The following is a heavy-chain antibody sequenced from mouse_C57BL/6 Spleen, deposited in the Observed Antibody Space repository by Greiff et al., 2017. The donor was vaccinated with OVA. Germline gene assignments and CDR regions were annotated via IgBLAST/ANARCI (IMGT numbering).Heavy chain of an antibody. CDR1: GYTFTDYE. J-gene: IGHJ4*01. Sequence: VQLQQSGAELVRPGASVTLSCKASGYTFTDYEMHWVKQTPVHGLEWIGAIDPETGGTAYNQKFKGKAILTADKSSSTAYMELRSLTSEDSAVYYCTRRGHYYGSSYKAMDYWGQGTSVTVSS. CDR2: IDPETGGT. V-gene: IGHV1-15*01. CDR3: TRRGHYYGSSYKAMDY. D-gene: IGHD1-1*01.